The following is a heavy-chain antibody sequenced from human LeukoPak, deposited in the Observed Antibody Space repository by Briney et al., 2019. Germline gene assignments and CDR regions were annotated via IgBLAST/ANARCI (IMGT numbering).Heavy chain of an antibody. Sequence: GGSVKESCKASGYTFTGYYMHWVRQAPGQGLEWMGWINPNSGGTNYAQKFQGRVTMTRDTSISTAYMELSRLSSDDTAVYYCARCKYSYYDFWSGEPPSLDYWGQGTLVTVSS. J-gene: IGHJ4*02. CDR2: INPNSGGT. CDR1: GYTFTGYY. CDR3: ARCKYSYYDFWSGEPPSLDY. V-gene: IGHV1-2*02. D-gene: IGHD3-3*01.